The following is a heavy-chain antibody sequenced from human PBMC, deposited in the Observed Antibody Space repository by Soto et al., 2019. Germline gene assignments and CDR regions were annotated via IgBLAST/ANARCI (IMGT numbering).Heavy chain of an antibody. CDR1: GYRFSSSW. V-gene: IGHV5-51*01. J-gene: IGHJ4*02. CDR2: IFPADSDT. D-gene: IGHD6-6*01. Sequence: EVQLVQSGAEVKKPGESLKISCQGSGYRFSSSWIGWVRQMPGKGLEWMGIIFPADSDTRYSPSFQGQVTISADKSISTAYLQWSSLKASDTAMYYCATLAARYSNSLDYWGQGTLVTVSS. CDR3: ATLAARYSNSLDY.